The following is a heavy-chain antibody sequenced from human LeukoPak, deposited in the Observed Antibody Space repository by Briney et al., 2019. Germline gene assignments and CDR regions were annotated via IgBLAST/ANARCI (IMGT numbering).Heavy chain of an antibody. V-gene: IGHV6-1*01. Sequence: SQTLSLTCALSGDSVSSNSAAWNWVRQSPSRGLEWLGRTYYRSKWYNDYAVSVKSRVTINPDTSKNQFSLQVNSVTPDDTAVYYCARFAEMATGFDYWGQGTLVTVSS. D-gene: IGHD5-24*01. J-gene: IGHJ4*02. CDR3: ARFAEMATGFDY. CDR1: GDSVSSNSAA. CDR2: TYYRSKWYN.